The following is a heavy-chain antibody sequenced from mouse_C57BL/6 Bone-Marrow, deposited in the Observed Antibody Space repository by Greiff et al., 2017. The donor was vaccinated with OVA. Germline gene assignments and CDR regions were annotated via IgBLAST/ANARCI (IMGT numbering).Heavy chain of an antibody. V-gene: IGHV1-69*01. Sequence: QVQLKQSGAELVMPGASVKLSCKASGYTFTSYWMHWVKQRPGQGLEWIGEIDPSDSYTNYNQKFKGKSTLTVDKSSSTAYMQLSSLTSEDSAVYYCAKGRGYSNYVGYWGQGTTLTVSS. D-gene: IGHD2-5*01. CDR2: IDPSDSYT. J-gene: IGHJ2*01. CDR3: AKGRGYSNYVGY. CDR1: GYTFTSYW.